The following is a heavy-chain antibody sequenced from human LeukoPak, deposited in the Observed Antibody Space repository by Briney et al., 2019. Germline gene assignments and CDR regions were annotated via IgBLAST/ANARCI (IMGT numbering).Heavy chain of an antibody. CDR2: INPNSGGT. J-gene: IGHJ4*02. Sequence: ASVKVSCKASGYTFTGYYMHWVRQAPGQGLEWMGWINPNSGGTNYAQKFQGRVTMTRDTSISTVYMELSRLRSDDTAVYYCARKAGGSAVTGAFDYWGQGTLVTVSS. D-gene: IGHD2-21*02. CDR1: GYTFTGYY. V-gene: IGHV1-2*02. CDR3: ARKAGGSAVTGAFDY.